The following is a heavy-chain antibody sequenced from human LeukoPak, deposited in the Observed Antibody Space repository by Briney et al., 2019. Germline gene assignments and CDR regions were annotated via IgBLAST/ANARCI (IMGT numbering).Heavy chain of an antibody. CDR2: ISCNSGSI. V-gene: IGHV3-9*01. Sequence: GGSLRLSCAASGFTFDDYAMHWVRQAPGKGLEWVSGISCNSGSIGYADSVKGRFTISRDNAKNSLYLQMNSLRAEDTALYYCAKDIDSLLLWLDYWGQGTLVTVSS. J-gene: IGHJ4*02. D-gene: IGHD5-18*01. CDR1: GFTFDDYA. CDR3: AKDIDSLLLWLDY.